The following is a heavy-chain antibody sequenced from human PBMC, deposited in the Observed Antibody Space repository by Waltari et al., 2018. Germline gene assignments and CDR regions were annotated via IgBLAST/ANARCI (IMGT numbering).Heavy chain of an antibody. CDR3: ARHRNPSSYGPYWYFDL. CDR1: GGSISSSSYY. V-gene: IGHV4-39*01. D-gene: IGHD5-18*01. CDR2: IYYSGST. Sequence: QLQLQESGPGLVKPSETLSLTCTVSGGSISSSSYYWGWIRQPPGKGLEWIGSIYYSGSTYYNPSLKSRVTISVDTSKNQFSLKLSSVTAADTAVYYCARHRNPSSYGPYWYFDLWGRGTLVTVSS. J-gene: IGHJ2*01.